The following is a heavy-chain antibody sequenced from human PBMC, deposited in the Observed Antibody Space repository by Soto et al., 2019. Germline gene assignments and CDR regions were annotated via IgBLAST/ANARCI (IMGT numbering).Heavy chain of an antibody. D-gene: IGHD1-1*01. J-gene: IGHJ6*02. CDR2: MSPNSGAT. CDR3: ARGVDAGVDV. CDR1: GYTFTSYD. Sequence: QVQLVQSGAEVTKPGASVKVSCKASGYTFTSYDINWVRQATGQGLEWMGWMSPNSGATGYAQKFQGRVTMTRETSISTVYMELSNLRSEDTAIYYCARGVDAGVDVWGQGSTVTVSS. V-gene: IGHV1-8*01.